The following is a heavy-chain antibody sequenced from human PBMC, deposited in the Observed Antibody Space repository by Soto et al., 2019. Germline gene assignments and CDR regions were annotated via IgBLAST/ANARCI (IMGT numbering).Heavy chain of an antibody. CDR3: ARGRSGTSCMDV. CDR2: ISRSGSTI. J-gene: IGHJ6*03. D-gene: IGHD1-1*01. CDR1: GFTFSDYY. Sequence: GGSLRLSCAASGFTFSDYYMSWIRQAPGKGLEWVSHISRSGSTIYYADSVKGRFTISRDNAKNSLYLQMNSLRADDTAVYYCARGRSGTSCMDVWGKGTTVTVSS. V-gene: IGHV3-11*01.